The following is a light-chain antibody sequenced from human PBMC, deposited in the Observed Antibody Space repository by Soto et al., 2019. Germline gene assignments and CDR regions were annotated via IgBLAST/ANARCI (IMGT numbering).Light chain of an antibody. CDR2: EVT. J-gene: IGLJ1*01. CDR3: SSYTNINTRACV. Sequence: QSVLTQPPSASGSPGQSVAISCTGTSSDVGGYNRVSWYQQHPGKAPQLIIYEVTDRPSGVSNRFSGSKSGNTASLTISGLQAEDEAEDYCSSYTNINTRACVFGTGTKV. CDR1: SSDVGGYNR. V-gene: IGLV2-14*01.